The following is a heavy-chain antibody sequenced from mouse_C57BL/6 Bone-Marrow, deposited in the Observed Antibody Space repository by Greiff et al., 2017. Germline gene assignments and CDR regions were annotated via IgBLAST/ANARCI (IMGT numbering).Heavy chain of an antibody. V-gene: IGHV14-4*01. Sequence: VQLQQSGAELVRPGASVKLSCTASGFNIKDDYMHWVKQRPEQGLEWIGWIDPENGDTEYASKFQGKATITADPSSNTAYLQLSSLTSEDTAVYYCTTGSSIAYWGQGTLVTVSA. CDR3: TTGSSIAY. CDR2: IDPENGDT. J-gene: IGHJ3*01. CDR1: GFNIKDDY. D-gene: IGHD3-2*02.